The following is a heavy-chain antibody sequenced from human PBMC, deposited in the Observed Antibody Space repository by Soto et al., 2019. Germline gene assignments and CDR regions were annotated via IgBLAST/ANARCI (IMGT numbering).Heavy chain of an antibody. V-gene: IGHV5-10-1*01. Sequence: HVTISADKSISTAYLQWSSLKASDTAMYYCARSYGYIGDFDYWGQGTLVTVSS. D-gene: IGHD5-18*01. CDR3: ARSYGYIGDFDY. J-gene: IGHJ4*02.